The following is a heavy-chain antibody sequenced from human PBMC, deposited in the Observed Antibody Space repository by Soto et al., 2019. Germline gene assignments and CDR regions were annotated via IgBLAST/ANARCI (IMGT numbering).Heavy chain of an antibody. Sequence: GGSLRLSCAASGFTFSSYGMHWVRQAPGKGLEWVAVISSGGRYKYYADSVKGRFTISRDNAENSLYLQMNSLRAEDTAVYYCARRYGNYAMDVWGQGTTVTVSS. CDR2: ISSGGRYK. CDR1: GFTFSSYG. V-gene: IGHV3-30*03. J-gene: IGHJ6*02. D-gene: IGHD1-1*01. CDR3: ARRYGNYAMDV.